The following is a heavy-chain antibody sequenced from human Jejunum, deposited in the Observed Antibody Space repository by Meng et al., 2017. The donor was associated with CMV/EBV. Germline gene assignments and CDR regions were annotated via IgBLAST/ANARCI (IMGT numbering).Heavy chain of an antibody. Sequence: QITSKETVPSLVKPPQTPTLPCRFSGFSPSTSGGGVGCIRQPPGKALEWLALIYRGDDKRYSPSLNSRLTIAKDTSKNEVVLTLTNMGPIDTGTYYCAHFVGGYYPSRPDYWGQGTLVTVSS. CDR1: GFSPSTSGGG. V-gene: IGHV2-5*02. CDR3: AHFVGGYYPSRPDY. D-gene: IGHD1-26*01. J-gene: IGHJ4*02. CDR2: IYRGDDK.